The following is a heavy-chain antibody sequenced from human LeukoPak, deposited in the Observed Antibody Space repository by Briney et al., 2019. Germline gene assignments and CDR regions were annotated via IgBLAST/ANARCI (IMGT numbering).Heavy chain of an antibody. CDR1: GGSISSSSYY. J-gene: IGHJ4*02. D-gene: IGHD3-10*01. Sequence: SETLSLTCTVSGGSISSSSYYWGWIRQPPGKGLEWIGYIYYSGSTNYNPSLKSRVTISLDTSKNHFSLKLSSVTAADTAVYYCASGSYYFDYWGQGTLVTVSS. CDR3: ASGSYYFDY. V-gene: IGHV4-61*05. CDR2: IYYSGST.